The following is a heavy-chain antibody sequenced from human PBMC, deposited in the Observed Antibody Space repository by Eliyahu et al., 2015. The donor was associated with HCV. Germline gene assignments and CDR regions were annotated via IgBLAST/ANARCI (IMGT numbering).Heavy chain of an antibody. CDR3: ARRYSSSWYDGTYFDY. V-gene: IGHV4-39*01. CDR1: GGSISSSSYY. J-gene: IGHJ4*02. Sequence: QLQLQESGPGLVKPSETLSLTCTVXGGSISSSSYYWGWIRQPPGKGLEWIGSIYYSGGTYYNPSLKSRVTISVDTSKNQFSLKLSSVTAADTAVYYCARRYSSSWYDGTYFDYWGQGTLVTVSS. D-gene: IGHD6-13*01. CDR2: IYYSGGT.